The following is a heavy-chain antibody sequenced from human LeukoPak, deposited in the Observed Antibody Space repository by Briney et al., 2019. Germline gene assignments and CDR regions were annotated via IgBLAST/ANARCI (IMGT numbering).Heavy chain of an antibody. V-gene: IGHV3-30*02. J-gene: IGHJ3*02. Sequence: GGSLRLSCAASGFTFSSYGMHWVRQAPGKGLEWVAFIRYDGSNKYYADSVKGRFTISRDNSKNTLYLQMNSLRAEDTAVYYCAKEQATTLTTFRPGAFDIWGQGTMVTVSS. CDR2: IRYDGSNK. CDR1: GFTFSSYG. D-gene: IGHD4-17*01. CDR3: AKEQATTLTTFRPGAFDI.